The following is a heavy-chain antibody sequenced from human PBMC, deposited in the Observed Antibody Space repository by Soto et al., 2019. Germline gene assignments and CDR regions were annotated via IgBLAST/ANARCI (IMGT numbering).Heavy chain of an antibody. J-gene: IGHJ6*02. CDR1: GGSFSGYY. Sequence: KTSETLSLTCAVYGGSFSGYYWTWIRQPPGTGLEWIGEINHSGSTNYNPSLKSRVTISVDTSKNQFSLKLTSVTAADTAVYYCAREGYDSRNYYCYGMDVWGQGTTVTVSS. CDR2: INHSGST. D-gene: IGHD3-22*01. V-gene: IGHV4-34*01. CDR3: AREGYDSRNYYCYGMDV.